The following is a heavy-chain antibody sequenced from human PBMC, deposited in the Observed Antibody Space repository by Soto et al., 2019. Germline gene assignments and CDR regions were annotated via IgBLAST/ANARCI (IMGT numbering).Heavy chain of an antibody. V-gene: IGHV1-46*01. D-gene: IGHD6-6*01. CDR2: INPSGGST. Sequence: ASVKVSCKASGYTFTRHYMHWVRQAPGQGLEWMGIINPSGGSTSYAQNFQGRVTMTRDTSTSTVYMQMNSLRPEDTAVYYCAKDRITSSGGHFDHWGQGTLVTVSS. J-gene: IGHJ4*02. CDR1: GYTFTRHY. CDR3: AKDRITSSGGHFDH.